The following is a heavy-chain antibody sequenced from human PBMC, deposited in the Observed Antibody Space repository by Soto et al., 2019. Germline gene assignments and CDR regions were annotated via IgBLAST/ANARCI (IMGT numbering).Heavy chain of an antibody. CDR3: ARAAYYYGSGSYYPLYYYYYYMDV. D-gene: IGHD3-10*01. J-gene: IGHJ6*03. CDR2: IYYSGST. V-gene: IGHV4-59*08. Sequence: PSETLSLTCTVSGGSISSYYWSWIRQPPGKGLEWIGYIYYSGSTNYNPSLKSRVTISVDTSKDQFSLKLSSVTAADTAVYYCARAAYYYGSGSYYPLYYYYYYMDVWGKGTTVTVSS. CDR1: GGSISSYY.